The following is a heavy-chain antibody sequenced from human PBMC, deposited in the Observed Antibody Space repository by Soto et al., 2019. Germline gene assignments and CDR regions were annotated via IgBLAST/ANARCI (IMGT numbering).Heavy chain of an antibody. CDR1: GYTLTELS. CDR3: ATLSVYYFWSGYSHGAFDI. V-gene: IGHV1-24*01. J-gene: IGHJ3*02. D-gene: IGHD3-3*01. CDR2: FDPEDGET. Sequence: ASVKVSCKVSGYTLTELSMHWVRQAPGKGLEWMGGFDPEDGETIYAQKFQGRVTMTEDTSTDTAYMELSSLRSEDTAVYYCATLSVYYFWSGYSHGAFDICGQGTMVTVSS.